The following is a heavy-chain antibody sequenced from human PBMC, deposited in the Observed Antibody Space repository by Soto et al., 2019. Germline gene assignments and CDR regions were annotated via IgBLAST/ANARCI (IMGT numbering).Heavy chain of an antibody. V-gene: IGHV1-18*01. CDR1: GFTFTTHG. Sequence: QVQVVQSGNEVKKPGASVKVSCKASGFTFTTHGFTWVRQAPGQGLEWMGWSSALNGYTNYAQNFQGRLTITTDSSTSTAYMELRSLRSDATAVYYCASATSIAMGLRNWGQGTLVTVSS. CDR3: ASATSIAMGLRN. J-gene: IGHJ4*02. D-gene: IGHD6-19*01. CDR2: SSALNGYT.